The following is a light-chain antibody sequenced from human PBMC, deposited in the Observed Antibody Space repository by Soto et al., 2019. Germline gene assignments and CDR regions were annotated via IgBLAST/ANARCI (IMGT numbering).Light chain of an antibody. CDR1: QSLSSN. CDR3: QQYNNWPPGT. CDR2: GAS. J-gene: IGKJ2*01. Sequence: EIVMTQSPAALSVSPGERATLSCRASQSLSSNLSWYQQKPGQPPPLLIYGASTRATGVPAMLSGSGSGTDFTLTIISLQDEDFAVFYCQQYNNWPPGTFGQGTKLEIK. V-gene: IGKV3-15*01.